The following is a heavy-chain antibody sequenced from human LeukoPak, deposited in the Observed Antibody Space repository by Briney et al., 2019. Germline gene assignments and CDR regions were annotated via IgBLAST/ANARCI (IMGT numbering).Heavy chain of an antibody. D-gene: IGHD3-10*01. CDR1: GFTFSNAW. CDR2: INWIGGST. J-gene: IGHJ4*02. V-gene: IGHV3-20*04. CDR3: AKGPLRYFDY. Sequence: PGGSLRLSCAASGFTFSNAWMSWVRQAPGKGLEWVSGINWIGGSTVYADSVKGRFTISRDNAKNSLYLQMNSLRAEDTAVYYCAKGPLRYFDYWGQGTLVTVSS.